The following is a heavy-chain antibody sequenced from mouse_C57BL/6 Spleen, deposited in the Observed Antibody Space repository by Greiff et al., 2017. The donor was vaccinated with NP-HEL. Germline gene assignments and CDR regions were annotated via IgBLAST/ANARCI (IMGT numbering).Heavy chain of an antibody. Sequence: EVQVVESGGGLVKPGGSLKLSCAASGFTFSDYGMHWVRQAPEKGLEWVAYISSGSSTLYYADTVKGRFTISRDNAKNTLFLQMTSLRSEDTAMYYCARNYDFYFDYWGQGTTLTVSS. D-gene: IGHD2-4*01. CDR1: GFTFSDYG. V-gene: IGHV5-17*01. CDR3: ARNYDFYFDY. CDR2: ISSGSSTL. J-gene: IGHJ2*01.